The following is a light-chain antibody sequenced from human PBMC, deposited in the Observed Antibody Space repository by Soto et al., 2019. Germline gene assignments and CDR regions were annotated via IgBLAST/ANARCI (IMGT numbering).Light chain of an antibody. CDR2: GAS. CDR3: QHYKDWPPVT. J-gene: IGKJ3*01. Sequence: EIVLTQSPATLSVSPGERVTLSCRASERVSSSLAWYQHKPGQPPRLLIYGASTRATDIPARFSGSGSWTQFTRTISSLQSEDFAVYDCQHYKDWPPVTFGPGTKVEIK. CDR1: ERVSSS. V-gene: IGKV3-15*01.